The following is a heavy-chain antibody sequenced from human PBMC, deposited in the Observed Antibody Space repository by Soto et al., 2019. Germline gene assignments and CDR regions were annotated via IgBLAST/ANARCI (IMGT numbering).Heavy chain of an antibody. CDR3: ARRGYSYGWRWFDP. CDR1: GASISGSDYH. Sequence: SETLSLTCTVSGASISGSDYHWAWIRQPPGKGLEWIGSIHYTGNTYYNPSLKSRVTISVDTSKNQFSLKLNSVTATDTAVYYCARRGYSYGWRWFDPWGQGTLVTVSS. D-gene: IGHD5-18*01. CDR2: IHYTGNT. V-gene: IGHV4-39*01. J-gene: IGHJ5*02.